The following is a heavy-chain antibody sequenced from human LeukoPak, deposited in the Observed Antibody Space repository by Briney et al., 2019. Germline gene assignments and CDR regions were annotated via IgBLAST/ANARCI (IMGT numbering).Heavy chain of an antibody. Sequence: GGSLRLSCAASGFTLSNYWMSWVRQAPGKGLEWLANINQDGSEMHYVVSVKGRFTISRDKGKNSLYLQINSLRADDTAVYYCARDQGSMIVVRTTNGYFDLWGRGTLVTVSS. V-gene: IGHV3-7*01. CDR2: INQDGSEM. D-gene: IGHD3-22*01. CDR1: GFTLSNYW. CDR3: ARDQGSMIVVRTTNGYFDL. J-gene: IGHJ2*01.